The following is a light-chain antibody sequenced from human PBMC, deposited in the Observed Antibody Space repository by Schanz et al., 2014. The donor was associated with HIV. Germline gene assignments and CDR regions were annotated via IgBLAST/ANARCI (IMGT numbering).Light chain of an antibody. CDR2: DVA. CDR1: SSDVGGYDF. V-gene: IGLV2-14*01. J-gene: IGLJ1*01. Sequence: QSVLTQPASVSGSPGQSISISCTGTSSDVGGYDFVSWFQQYPGKAPKLMIYDVAKRPSGISNRFSGSKSGNTASLTIFDLQPEDEADYYCGALSTSDAPVFGTGTKLTVL. CDR3: GALSTSDAPV.